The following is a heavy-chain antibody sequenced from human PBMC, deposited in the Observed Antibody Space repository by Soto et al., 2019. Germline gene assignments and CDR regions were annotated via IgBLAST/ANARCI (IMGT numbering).Heavy chain of an antibody. CDR3: ARDLRAGGY. D-gene: IGHD2-15*01. V-gene: IGHV3-30-3*01. Sequence: PGGSLILSCAASGFTFSSYAMHWARQAPGKGLEWVAVIPYDGSNKYYADSVKGRFTISRDNSKNTLYLQMNSLRAEDTAVYYCARDLRAGGYWGQGTLVTVSS. J-gene: IGHJ4*02. CDR2: IPYDGSNK. CDR1: GFTFSSYA.